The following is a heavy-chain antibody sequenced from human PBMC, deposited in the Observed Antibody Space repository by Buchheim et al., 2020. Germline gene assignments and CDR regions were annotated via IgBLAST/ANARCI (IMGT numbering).Heavy chain of an antibody. CDR2: LYYSGST. V-gene: IGHV4-39*01. D-gene: IGHD3-22*01. CDR1: GGSISSSSYY. CDR3: ASSLQWGGYYYDSSAWDGFDI. J-gene: IGHJ3*02. Sequence: QVQLQQWGAGLLKPSETLSLTCTVSGGSISSSSYYWGWIRQPPGKGLEWIGCLYYSGSTYYNPSLKSRVTISVDTSKNQFSLKLSFVTAADTAVYYCASSLQWGGYYYDSSAWDGFDIWGQGT.